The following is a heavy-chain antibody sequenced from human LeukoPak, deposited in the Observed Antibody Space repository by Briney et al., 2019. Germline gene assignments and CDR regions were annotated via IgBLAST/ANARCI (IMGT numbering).Heavy chain of an antibody. CDR3: ARLLATANNWFDP. CDR2: IKPNSGGT. V-gene: IGHV1-2*02. CDR1: GDSLIGAY. J-gene: IGHJ5*02. D-gene: IGHD5-12*01. Sequence: ASVKVSCKASGDSLIGAYMHWVRQAPGQGLEWMGWIKPNSGGTNYEQKFQGRVIMTRDTSISTAYMELSRRRFDDTAVYYCARLLATANNWFDPWGQGTLVTVSS.